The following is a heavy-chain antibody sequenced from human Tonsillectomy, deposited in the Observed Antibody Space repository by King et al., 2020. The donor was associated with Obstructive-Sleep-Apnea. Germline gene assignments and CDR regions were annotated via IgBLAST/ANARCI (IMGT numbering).Heavy chain of an antibody. J-gene: IGHJ4*02. D-gene: IGHD6-19*01. CDR1: GYTFTGHY. CDR2: INPNSGDT. CDR3: ASRPNSGWLY. V-gene: IGHV1-2*02. Sequence: VQLVESGAEVKKPGASVKVSCKASGYTFTGHYIHWVRQAPGQGLEWMGWINPNSGDTNYAQKFQGRVTMTRDTSISTAYMELSRLTSDDTAVYYCASRPNSGWLYWGQGTLVTVSS.